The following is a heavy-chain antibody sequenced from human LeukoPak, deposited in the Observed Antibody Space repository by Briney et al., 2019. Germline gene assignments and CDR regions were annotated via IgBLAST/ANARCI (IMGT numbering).Heavy chain of an antibody. V-gene: IGHV3-23*01. Sequence: GGPLRLSCAASGFTFSSYAMSWVRQAPGKGLEWVSAISGSGGSTYYADSVKGRFTISRDNSKNTLYLQMNSLRAEDTAVYYCAKSQWLVGGHYYYGMDVWGQGTTVTVSS. CDR3: AKSQWLVGGHYYYGMDV. CDR1: GFTFSSYA. D-gene: IGHD6-19*01. J-gene: IGHJ6*02. CDR2: ISGSGGST.